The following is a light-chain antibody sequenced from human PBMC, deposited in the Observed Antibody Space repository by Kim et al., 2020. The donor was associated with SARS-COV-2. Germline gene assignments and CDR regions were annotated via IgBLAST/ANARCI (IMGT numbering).Light chain of an antibody. V-gene: IGLV2-14*03. Sequence: GQSITISCTGTSSGVGAYDYVSWYQQLPGKAPNLMIYDVSERPSGVSYRFSGSKSGNTASLTISRLRAEDEADYYCSSYTSSSSWVFGGGTQLTVL. CDR1: SSGVGAYDY. CDR2: DVS. CDR3: SSYTSSSSWV. J-gene: IGLJ3*02.